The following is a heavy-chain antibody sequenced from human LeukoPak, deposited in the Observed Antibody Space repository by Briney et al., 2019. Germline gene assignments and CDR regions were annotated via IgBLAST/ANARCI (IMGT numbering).Heavy chain of an antibody. CDR2: ISGSGGST. CDR3: AKATTIAAAGLDDAFDI. CDR1: GFTFSSYA. J-gene: IGHJ3*02. V-gene: IGHV3-23*01. Sequence: GGSLRLSCAASGFTFSSYAMSWVRQAPGKGLEWVSAISGSGGSTYYADSVKGRFTISRDNSKNTLYLQMNSLRAEDTAVYYGAKATTIAAAGLDDAFDIWGQGTMVTVSS. D-gene: IGHD6-13*01.